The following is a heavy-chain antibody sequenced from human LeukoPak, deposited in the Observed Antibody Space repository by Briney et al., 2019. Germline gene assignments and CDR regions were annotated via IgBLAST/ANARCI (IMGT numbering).Heavy chain of an antibody. CDR3: ARDRKYYYDSSGLYFDY. CDR1: GYTFTSYG. D-gene: IGHD3-22*01. J-gene: IGHJ4*02. CDR2: IGAYNGNT. V-gene: IGHV1-18*01. Sequence: ASVKVSCKASGYTFTSYGISWVRQAPGQGLEWMGWIGAYNGNTNYAQKLQGRVTMTTDTSTSTAYMELRSLRSDDAAVYYCARDRKYYYDSSGLYFDYWGQGTLVTVSS.